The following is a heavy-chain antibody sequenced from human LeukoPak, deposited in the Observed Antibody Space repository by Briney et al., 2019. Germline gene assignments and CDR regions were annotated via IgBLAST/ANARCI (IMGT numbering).Heavy chain of an antibody. CDR3: ARRRGSYAFDY. J-gene: IGHJ4*02. CDR2: IKQDGSEK. V-gene: IGHV3-7*01. D-gene: IGHD1-26*01. Sequence: GGSLGLSCAASGFTFSNYWMTWVRQAPGKGLEWVANIKQDGSEKDYVDSVKGRSTISRDNAKNSLYLQMNSLRVEDTAVYYCARRRGSYAFDYWGQGTLVTVSS. CDR1: GFTFSNYW.